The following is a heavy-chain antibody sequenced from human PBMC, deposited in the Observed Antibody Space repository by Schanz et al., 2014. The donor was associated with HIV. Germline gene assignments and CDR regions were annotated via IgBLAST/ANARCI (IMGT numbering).Heavy chain of an antibody. J-gene: IGHJ5*02. V-gene: IGHV3-23*01. Sequence: EVQLLESGGGLAQPGGSLTLSCAASGFTFTNHALSWVRQAPGRGLEWVSTVIGSGVRTIYADSVKGRFTISRDNSRNILYLQMSNLRAEDTALYYCVTEQYSTISAWGQGALVIVSS. CDR2: VIGSGVRT. CDR1: GFTFTNHA. D-gene: IGHD2-15*01. CDR3: VTEQYSTISA.